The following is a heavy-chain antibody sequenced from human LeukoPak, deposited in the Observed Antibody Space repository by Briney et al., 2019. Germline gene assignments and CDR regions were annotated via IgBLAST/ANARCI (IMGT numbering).Heavy chain of an antibody. CDR3: ARAIPLSYSDP. CDR2: IYHTGTT. D-gene: IGHD2/OR15-2a*01. J-gene: IGHJ5*02. Sequence: QASETLSLTCTVSGVSLTIGGYFWTWLRQPPGKGLEWIGYIYHTGTTYYSPSLKNRVTISVDTSKNQFSLNLTSVTAADTAVYYCARAIPLSYSDPWGQGTLVTVSS. V-gene: IGHV4-30-2*01. CDR1: GVSLTIGGYF.